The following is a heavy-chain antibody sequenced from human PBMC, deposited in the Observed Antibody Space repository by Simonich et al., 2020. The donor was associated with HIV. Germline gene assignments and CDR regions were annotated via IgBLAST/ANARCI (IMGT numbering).Heavy chain of an antibody. J-gene: IGHJ4*02. CDR2: INHREST. D-gene: IGHD5-18*01. Sequence: QVQLQQWGAGLLKPSETLSLTCAVYGGSFSGYYWSWIRQPPGKGLEWIGEINHRESTNYNPSRKSRGTISVDTSKNQFSLKLSSVTAADTAVYYCARHGEYSYVPYFDYWGQGTLVTVSS. CDR3: ARHGEYSYVPYFDY. CDR1: GGSFSGYY. V-gene: IGHV4-34*01.